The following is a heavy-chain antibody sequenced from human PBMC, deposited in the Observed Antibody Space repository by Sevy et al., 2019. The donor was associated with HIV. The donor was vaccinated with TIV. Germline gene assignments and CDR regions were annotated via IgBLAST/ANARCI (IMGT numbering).Heavy chain of an antibody. Sequence: SETLSVTCTVSGGSISTYYWSWIRQPPGKGLEYIGYIYYTGGTNYNPSLKSRVTISVDTSKNQFSLNLRSVTAVDTAGYYSARAPPVRSGDDSLNWFDPWGQGTLVTVSS. CDR2: IYYTGGT. CDR3: ARAPPVRSGDDSLNWFDP. D-gene: IGHD5-12*01. V-gene: IGHV4-59*01. CDR1: GGSISTYY. J-gene: IGHJ5*02.